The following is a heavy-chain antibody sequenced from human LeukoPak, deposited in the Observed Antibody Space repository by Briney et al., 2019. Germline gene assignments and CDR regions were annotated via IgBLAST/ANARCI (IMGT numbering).Heavy chain of an antibody. J-gene: IGHJ4*02. Sequence: PGGSLRLSCAAPGCTFSSYWMHWVRQGPGKGLVWVSRISNDGGHKFYADSVKGRFAMHRDNAKNTLYLQMNSLRAEDTAVYYCARVTGGYNLVDYWGQGTLVTVSS. V-gene: IGHV3-74*01. CDR3: ARVTGGYNLVDY. CDR1: GCTFSSYW. CDR2: ISNDGGHK. D-gene: IGHD5-24*01.